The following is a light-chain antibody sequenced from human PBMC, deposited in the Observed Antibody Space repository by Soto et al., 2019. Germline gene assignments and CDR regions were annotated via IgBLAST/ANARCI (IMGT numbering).Light chain of an antibody. Sequence: EIVMTQSPATLSVSPGERATLSCRASQSVSNNLAWFQQKPGQAPRLLIYGASTRATGIPARFSGSGSGTEFTLTISSLQSEDFVVYYCQQYNNWPLTFGGGTKVDI. J-gene: IGKJ4*01. CDR3: QQYNNWPLT. V-gene: IGKV3-15*01. CDR2: GAS. CDR1: QSVSNN.